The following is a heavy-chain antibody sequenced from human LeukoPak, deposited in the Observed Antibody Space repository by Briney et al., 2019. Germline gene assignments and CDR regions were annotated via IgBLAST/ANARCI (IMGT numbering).Heavy chain of an antibody. CDR3: AKETIWFGEFDDY. J-gene: IGHJ4*02. CDR2: FSTSGGST. D-gene: IGHD3-10*01. CDR1: GFTFSSYA. Sequence: GGSLRLSCAASGFTFSSYAMSWVRQAPGKGLEWVSGFSTSGGSTYYAGSVKGRFTISRDNSKNTLYLQMNSLRAEDTAVYYCAKETIWFGEFDDYWGQGTLVTVSS. V-gene: IGHV3-23*01.